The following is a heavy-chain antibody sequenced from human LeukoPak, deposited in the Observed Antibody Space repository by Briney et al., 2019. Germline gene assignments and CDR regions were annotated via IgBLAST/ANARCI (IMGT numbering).Heavy chain of an antibody. Sequence: AGASLRPSCTASGFSFIEYSMNWVRQAARKWLEWISYIGIDSGNTKYADSVRGRFTISTDKAKNSLYLQMNSLRVEDTAVYYCARDHNYAFDNWGQGTLVSVAS. CDR3: ARDHNYAFDN. CDR1: GFSFIEYS. D-gene: IGHD1-1*01. J-gene: IGHJ4*02. CDR2: IGIDSGNT. V-gene: IGHV3-48*01.